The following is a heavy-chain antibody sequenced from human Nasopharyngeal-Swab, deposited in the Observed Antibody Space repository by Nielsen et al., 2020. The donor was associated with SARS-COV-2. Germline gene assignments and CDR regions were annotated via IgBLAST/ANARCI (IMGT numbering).Heavy chain of an antibody. D-gene: IGHD3-22*01. V-gene: IGHV4-34*01. CDR1: GGSSSGYY. Sequence: SETLSLTCAVYGGSSSGYYWSWIRQPPGKGLEWIGEINHSGSTNYNPSLKSRVTISVDTSKNQFSLKLSSVTAADTAVYYCARVGDYYDSSDMGDYWGQGTLVTVSS. J-gene: IGHJ4*02. CDR3: ARVGDYYDSSDMGDY. CDR2: INHSGST.